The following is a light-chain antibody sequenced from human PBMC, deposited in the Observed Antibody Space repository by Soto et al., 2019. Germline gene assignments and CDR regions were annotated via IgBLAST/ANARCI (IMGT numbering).Light chain of an antibody. CDR3: QQYNNWPLT. V-gene: IGKV3D-20*02. Sequence: EIVMTQSPATLSVSPGERATLSCRASQSVSSSYLAWYQQKPGQAPRLLIYGASNRATGIPDRFSGSGSGTDFTLTISRLEPEDFAVYYCQQYNNWPLTFGGGTKVDIK. CDR2: GAS. J-gene: IGKJ4*01. CDR1: QSVSSSY.